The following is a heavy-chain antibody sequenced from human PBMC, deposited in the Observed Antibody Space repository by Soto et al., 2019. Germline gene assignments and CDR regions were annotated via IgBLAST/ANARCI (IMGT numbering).Heavy chain of an antibody. V-gene: IGHV3-23*01. CDR3: AKTGRDGSWFDP. Sequence: GWSLRLSCAASVFAFSAYAMTWVRQAPGKGLEWVSDISDSDGGTHYADSVKTRLTISKDTSKNQVVLTMTNMDPVDTATYYCAKTGRDGSWFDPWGQGTLVTVSS. D-gene: IGHD2-15*01. CDR2: ISDSDGGT. J-gene: IGHJ5*02. CDR1: VFAFSAYA.